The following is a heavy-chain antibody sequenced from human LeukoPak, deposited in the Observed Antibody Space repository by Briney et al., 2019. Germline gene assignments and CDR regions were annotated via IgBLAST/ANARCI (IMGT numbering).Heavy chain of an antibody. D-gene: IGHD1-26*01. Sequence: ASVKVSCKASGYAFTGYYLHWVRQAPGQRLKWMGWINPNSGVTNYAQEFQGRITLTSDTSIYTAYMELSSLRSDDTALYYCAKNALLVGPTGFTDVWGKGTMVTVSS. J-gene: IGHJ6*04. CDR1: GYAFTGYY. CDR3: AKNALLVGPTGFTDV. CDR2: INPNSGVT. V-gene: IGHV1-2*02.